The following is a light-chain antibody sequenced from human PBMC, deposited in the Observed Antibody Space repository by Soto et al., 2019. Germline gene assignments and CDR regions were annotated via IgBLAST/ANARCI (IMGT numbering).Light chain of an antibody. V-gene: IGKV3-20*01. CDR3: QQYDTSPLT. CDR2: GAS. CDR1: QSVSSSY. Sequence: EIVLTQSPDTLSSSPGERATLSCRASQSVSSSYLAWYQQKPGQAPRLLIYGASSRATGIPARFSGSGSGTDFTLTISRLEPEDFAVYYCQQYDTSPLTFGGGTKVEIK. J-gene: IGKJ4*01.